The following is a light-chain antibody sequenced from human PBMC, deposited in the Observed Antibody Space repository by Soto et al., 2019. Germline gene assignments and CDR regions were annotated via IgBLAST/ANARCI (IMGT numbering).Light chain of an antibody. CDR1: QSISSY. CDR3: QQSYETPWT. CDR2: AAS. J-gene: IGKJ1*01. V-gene: IGKV1-39*01. Sequence: DIQMTQSPSSLSASVGDRVSITCRASQSISSYLNWYQQRPGKAPHLLIYAASSLQSGVPSRFSGSGSGTDFTLTISNLQPEDFASYYCQQSYETPWTFGQGTKVEIK.